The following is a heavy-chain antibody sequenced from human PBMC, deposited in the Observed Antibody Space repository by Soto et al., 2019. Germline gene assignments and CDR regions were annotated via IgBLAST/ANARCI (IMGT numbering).Heavy chain of an antibody. CDR2: ITGSGRDT. J-gene: IGHJ4*02. Sequence: GSLRLSCAASGFTFRNNVLSWVRQAPGKGLDWVSGITGSGRDTYYADSVKGLFTISRDNSKNMVFLQMNSLRAEDTALYYCAKNGLDNSPSAIDSWGPGT. CDR1: GFTFRNNV. D-gene: IGHD2-8*01. V-gene: IGHV3-23*01. CDR3: AKNGLDNSPSAIDS.